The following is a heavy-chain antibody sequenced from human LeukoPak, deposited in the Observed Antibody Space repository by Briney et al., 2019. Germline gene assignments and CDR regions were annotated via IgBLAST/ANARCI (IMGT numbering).Heavy chain of an antibody. V-gene: IGHV4-59*08. J-gene: IGHJ4*02. CDR1: GFTFSNAW. CDR2: IYYSGST. D-gene: IGHD1-26*01. Sequence: GSLRLSCAASGFTFSNAWMTWVRQAPGKGLEWVGYIYYSGSTYYNPSLKSRVTISVDTSKNQFSLKLTSVTAADTAVYYCARLSGSPHPPFDYWGQGTLVTVSS. CDR3: ARLSGSPHPPFDY.